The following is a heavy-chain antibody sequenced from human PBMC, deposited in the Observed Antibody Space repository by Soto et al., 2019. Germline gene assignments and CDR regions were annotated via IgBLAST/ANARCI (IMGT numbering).Heavy chain of an antibody. CDR3: ASLGITIFGVVRRGFDY. D-gene: IGHD3-3*01. Sequence: ASVKVSCKASGYTFTGYYMHWVRQAPGQGLEWMGWINPNSGGTNYAQKFQGRVTMTRDTYISTAYMELSRLRSDDTAVYSCASLGITIFGVVRRGFDYWGQGTLVTVSS. J-gene: IGHJ4*02. CDR1: GYTFTGYY. V-gene: IGHV1-2*02. CDR2: INPNSGGT.